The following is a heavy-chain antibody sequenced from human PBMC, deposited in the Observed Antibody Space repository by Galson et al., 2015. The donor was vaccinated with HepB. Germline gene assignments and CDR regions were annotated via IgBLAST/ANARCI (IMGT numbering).Heavy chain of an antibody. CDR2: ISSSSSYI. Sequence: SLRLSCAASGFTFSSYGMHWVRQAPGKGLEWVSSISSSSSYIYYADSVKGRFTISRDNAKNSLYLQMNSLRAEDTAVYYCARVYGGNSRGWFDPWGQGTLVTVSS. J-gene: IGHJ5*02. D-gene: IGHD4-23*01. V-gene: IGHV3-21*01. CDR1: GFTFSSYG. CDR3: ARVYGGNSRGWFDP.